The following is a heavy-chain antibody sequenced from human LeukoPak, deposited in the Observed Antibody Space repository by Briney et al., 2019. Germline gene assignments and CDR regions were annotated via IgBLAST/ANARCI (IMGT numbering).Heavy chain of an antibody. D-gene: IGHD3-22*01. CDR1: GGSINNYY. CDR2: FHYSGST. J-gene: IGHJ4*02. V-gene: IGHV4-59*08. Sequence: SETLSLTCTVSGGSINNYYWSWIRQPPGKGLEWIGYFHYSGSTNYNPSLKSRVTISLDTSKNQFSLELSSVTAADTAMYYCARQIYYYDRSVYHSRFDCRGQGTLVTVSS. CDR3: ARQIYYYDRSVYHSRFDC.